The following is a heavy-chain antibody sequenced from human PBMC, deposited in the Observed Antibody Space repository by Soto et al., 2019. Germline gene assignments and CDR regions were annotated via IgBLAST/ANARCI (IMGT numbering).Heavy chain of an antibody. V-gene: IGHV3-23*04. Sequence: EVQVVESGGGLVQPGGSLRLSCVVSVFPFGANAMSWVRQAPGKGLEWVSGLSNTGRRTSYADSVKGRFNISRDNSENTVYLQMNSLRVEDTAVYYCATVMGATQGPFDNWGQGTLVTVSS. CDR3: ATVMGATQGPFDN. CDR1: VFPFGANA. J-gene: IGHJ4*02. D-gene: IGHD1-26*01. CDR2: LSNTGRRT.